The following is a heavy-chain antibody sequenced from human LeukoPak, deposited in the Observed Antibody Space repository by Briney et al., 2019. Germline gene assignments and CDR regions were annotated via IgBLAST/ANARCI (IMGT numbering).Heavy chain of an antibody. Sequence: GESLKISCKGSGYSFTSYWIGWVRQMPGKGLEWMGIIYPGDSDTRYSPSFQGQVTISADKSTSTAYLQWSSLKASDTAMYYCERHTNDYGGNGDYWGQGTLVTVSS. CDR1: GYSFTSYW. V-gene: IGHV5-51*01. J-gene: IGHJ4*02. CDR3: ERHTNDYGGNGDY. D-gene: IGHD4-23*01. CDR2: IYPGDSDT.